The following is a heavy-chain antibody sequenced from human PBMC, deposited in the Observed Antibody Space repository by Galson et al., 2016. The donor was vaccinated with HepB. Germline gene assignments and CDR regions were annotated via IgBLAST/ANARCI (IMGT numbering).Heavy chain of an antibody. D-gene: IGHD6-13*01. CDR3: ARDLTTHTDYRSNNYFDY. CDR2: INPSGGST. CDR1: GYTFTSYY. Sequence: SVKVSCKASGYTFTSYYMHWVRQAPGQGLEWMGIINPSGGSTNYAQKFRGRVTLTRDTSTSTVYMEVNSLRSEDTAVYYCARDLTTHTDYRSNNYFDYWGQGTLVTVSS. V-gene: IGHV1-46*01. J-gene: IGHJ4*01.